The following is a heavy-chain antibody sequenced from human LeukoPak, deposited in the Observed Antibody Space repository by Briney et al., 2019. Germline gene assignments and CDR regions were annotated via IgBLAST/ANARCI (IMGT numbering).Heavy chain of an antibody. CDR3: ARGAAGTTPDYYYFGLDV. Sequence: GESLKISCKGSGYSFTSYWIGWVRQMPGKGLEWMGIIYPGDSDTRYSPSFQGQVTISADKSISTAYLQWSSLKASDTAMYYCARGAAGTTPDYYYFGLDVWGQGTTVRVSS. D-gene: IGHD1-7*01. J-gene: IGHJ6*02. V-gene: IGHV5-51*01. CDR2: IYPGDSDT. CDR1: GYSFTSYW.